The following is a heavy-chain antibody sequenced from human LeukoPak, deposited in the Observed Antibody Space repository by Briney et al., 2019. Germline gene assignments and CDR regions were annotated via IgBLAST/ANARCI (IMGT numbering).Heavy chain of an antibody. CDR2: IYYSGST. CDR1: GGSISSYY. CDR3: ARDTLLDAFDI. J-gene: IGHJ3*02. Sequence: SETLSLTCTVSGGSISSYYWSWIRQPPGKGLEWIGYIYYSGSTNYNPSLKSRVTISVHTSKNQFSLKLSSVTAADTAVYYCARDTLLDAFDIWGQGTMVTVSS. V-gene: IGHV4-59*01.